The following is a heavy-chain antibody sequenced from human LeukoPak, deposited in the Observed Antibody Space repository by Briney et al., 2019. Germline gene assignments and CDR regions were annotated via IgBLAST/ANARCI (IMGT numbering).Heavy chain of an antibody. J-gene: IGHJ4*02. CDR2: ISGSGGST. D-gene: IGHD3-10*01. V-gene: IGHV3-23*01. Sequence: GGSLRLSCAASGFTFSSYAMSWVRQAPGKGLEWVSAISGSGGSTYYADSVKGRFTTSRDNSKNTLYLQMNSLRAEDTAVYYCAKGSLYYYGSGSYYNYFDYWGQGTLVTVSS. CDR3: AKGSLYYYGSGSYYNYFDY. CDR1: GFTFSSYA.